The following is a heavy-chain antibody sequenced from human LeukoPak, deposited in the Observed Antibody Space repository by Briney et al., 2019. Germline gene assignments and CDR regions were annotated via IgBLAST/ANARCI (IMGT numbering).Heavy chain of an antibody. Sequence: GGSLRLACAASGFTFSSYSMNWVRQAPGKGLEWVSSISSSSSYIYYADSVKGRFTISRDNAKNSLYLQMNSLRAEDTAVYYCASETTARPGAFDIWGQGTMVTVSS. V-gene: IGHV3-21*01. CDR2: ISSSSSYI. CDR3: ASETTARPGAFDI. J-gene: IGHJ3*02. CDR1: GFTFSSYS. D-gene: IGHD1-1*01.